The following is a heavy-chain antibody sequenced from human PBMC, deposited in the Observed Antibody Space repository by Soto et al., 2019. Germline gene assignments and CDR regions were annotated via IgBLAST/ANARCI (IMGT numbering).Heavy chain of an antibody. CDR1: GGSISSYY. CDR2: IYYSGST. Sequence: QVQLQESGPGLVKPSETLSLTCTVSGGSISSYYWSWIRQPPGKGLEWIGYIYYSGSTNYNPSLTSRVTISVDTSKNQFSLKLSSVTAADTAVYYCVGWFGELLSWFAPWGQGTLVTVSS. CDR3: VGWFGELLSWFAP. V-gene: IGHV4-59*08. J-gene: IGHJ5*02. D-gene: IGHD3-10*01.